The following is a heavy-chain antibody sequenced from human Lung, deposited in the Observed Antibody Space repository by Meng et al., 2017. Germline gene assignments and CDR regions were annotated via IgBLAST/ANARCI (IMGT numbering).Heavy chain of an antibody. J-gene: IGHJ4*02. Sequence: VPLQKWGEGVLKPAETPSLPCAVCNVSRGGYYWSWIRQYPGKGLEWIGEITRGRSTSYNPSLKSRATMSVDTYNNHFFLKLNSVTAADTAMYHCARVGSVALTTVSPFDYWGPGMLVTVSS. CDR2: ITRGRST. CDR3: ARVGSVALTTVSPFDY. CDR1: NVSRGGYY. D-gene: IGHD4-17*01. V-gene: IGHV4-34*01.